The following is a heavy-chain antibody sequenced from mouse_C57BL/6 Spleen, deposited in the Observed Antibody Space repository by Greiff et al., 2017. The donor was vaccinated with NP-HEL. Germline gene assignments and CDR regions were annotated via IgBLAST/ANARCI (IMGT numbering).Heavy chain of an antibody. J-gene: IGHJ2*01. D-gene: IGHD1-1*01. V-gene: IGHV5-17*01. CDR2: ISSGSSTI. Sequence: DVMLVESGGGLVKPGGSLKLSCAASGFTFSDYGMHWVRQAPEKGLEWVAYISSGSSTIYYADTVKGRFTISRDNAKNTLFLQMTSLRSEDTAMYYCARNGPYYYGSSYFDYWGQGTTLTVSS. CDR1: GFTFSDYG. CDR3: ARNGPYYYGSSYFDY.